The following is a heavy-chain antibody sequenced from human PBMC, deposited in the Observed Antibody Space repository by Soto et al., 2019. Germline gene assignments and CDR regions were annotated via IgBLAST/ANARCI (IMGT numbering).Heavy chain of an antibody. CDR1: GYTFTGYY. J-gene: IGHJ5*02. CDR3: ARGGVDTAMVNWFDP. Sequence: ASVKVSCKASGYTFTGYYMHWVRQAPGQGLEWMGWINPNSGGTNYAQKFQGWVTMTRDTSISTAYMELSRLRSDVTAVYYCARGGVDTAMVNWFDPWGQGTLVTVSS. CDR2: INPNSGGT. D-gene: IGHD5-18*01. V-gene: IGHV1-2*04.